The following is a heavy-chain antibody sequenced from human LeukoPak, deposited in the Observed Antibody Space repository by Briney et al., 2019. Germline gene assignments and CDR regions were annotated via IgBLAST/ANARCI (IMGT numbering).Heavy chain of an antibody. V-gene: IGHV1-46*01. CDR2: INPSGGST. Sequence: ASVKVSCKASGDSFTKYYMHWVRQAPGQGLEWMGIINPSGGSTSYAQKFQGRVTMTRDTSTSTVYMELSSLRSEDTAVYYCARVAAGIDYWGQGTLVTVSS. J-gene: IGHJ4*02. D-gene: IGHD1-26*01. CDR3: ARVAAGIDY. CDR1: GDSFTKYY.